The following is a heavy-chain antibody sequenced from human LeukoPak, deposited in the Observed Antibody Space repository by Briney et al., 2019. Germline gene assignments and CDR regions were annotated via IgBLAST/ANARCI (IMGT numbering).Heavy chain of an antibody. CDR2: ISAYSGNT. Sequence: ASVKVSCKASGHTFTSYDIIWVRQAPGQGLEWMGWISAYSGNTNYAQKLQGRVTMTTDTSTSTAYMELRSLRSDDTALYYCARGSALRQFDPWGQGTLVTVSS. CDR1: GHTFTSYD. J-gene: IGHJ5*02. V-gene: IGHV1-18*01. D-gene: IGHD2-15*01. CDR3: ARGSALRQFDP.